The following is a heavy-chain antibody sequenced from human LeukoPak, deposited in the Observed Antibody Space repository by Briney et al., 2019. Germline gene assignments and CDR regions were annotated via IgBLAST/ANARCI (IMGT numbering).Heavy chain of an antibody. V-gene: IGHV4-34*01. CDR3: ARGGFIATAGFPNWFDP. CDR1: GGSFSGYY. CDR2: INHSGST. J-gene: IGHJ5*02. D-gene: IGHD6-13*01. Sequence: SETLSLTCAVYGGSFSGYYWSWIRQPPGKGLEWIGEINHSGSTNYNPSLKSRVTISVDTSKNQFSLKLSSVTAADTAVYYCARGGFIATAGFPNWFDPWGQGTLVTVSS.